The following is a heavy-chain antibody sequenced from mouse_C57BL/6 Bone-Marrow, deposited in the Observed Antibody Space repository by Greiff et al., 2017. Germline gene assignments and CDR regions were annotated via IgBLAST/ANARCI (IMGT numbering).Heavy chain of an antibody. Sequence: EVQLQESGGDLVKPGGSLKLSCAASGFTFSSYGMSWVRQTPDKRLEWVATISSGGSYTYYPDSVKGRFTISRDNAKNTLYLQMSSLKSEDTAMYYCARNGGYGSSGGFAYWGQGTLVTVSA. CDR1: GFTFSSYG. V-gene: IGHV5-6*01. D-gene: IGHD1-1*01. CDR3: ARNGGYGSSGGFAY. J-gene: IGHJ3*01. CDR2: ISSGGSYT.